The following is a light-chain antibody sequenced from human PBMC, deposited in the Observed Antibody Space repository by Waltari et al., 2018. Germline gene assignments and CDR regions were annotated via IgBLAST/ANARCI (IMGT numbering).Light chain of an antibody. Sequence: QSVLTQPASVSGSPGQSITISCTGTSSDVGSYDYVSWYQQHPGKAPKLIIYEVSSRPAGVSTRFSGSKSGNPASLTISGLQAEDEADYYCTSYTVSTPLVFGGGTKLTVL. J-gene: IGLJ3*02. CDR2: EVS. CDR1: SSDVGSYDY. CDR3: TSYTVSTPLV. V-gene: IGLV2-14*01.